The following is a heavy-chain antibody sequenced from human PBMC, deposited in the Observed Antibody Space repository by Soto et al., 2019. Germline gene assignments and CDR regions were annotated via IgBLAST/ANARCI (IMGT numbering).Heavy chain of an antibody. CDR2: INGGNGNT. J-gene: IGHJ5*02. CDR3: MMSSRRPSGGLIGPFDL. CDR1: GYTFTGYA. D-gene: IGHD3-16*02. V-gene: IGHV1-3*01. Sequence: QVQLVQSGAEGKKPGASVNISCEASGYTFTGYALHWVLQSPGQRLEWMGWINGGNGNTKYSQKFQGRVTITRDTSASTVYMDLSRLRSEDTAVYYCMMSSRRPSGGLIGPFDLWGQGTQVTVSS.